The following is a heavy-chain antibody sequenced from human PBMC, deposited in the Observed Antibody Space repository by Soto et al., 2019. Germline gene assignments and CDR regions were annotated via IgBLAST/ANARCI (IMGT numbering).Heavy chain of an antibody. D-gene: IGHD3-9*01. J-gene: IGHJ6*02. CDR3: ARHEGPVDIAYGLNL. CDR2: VHDSWGS. CDR1: GGSISNYY. V-gene: IGHV4-59*08. Sequence: SETLSLTCTVSGGSISNYYWSWFRQTPGKGLEWIGYVHDSWGSNYNPSLKSRVAISLDTSKSQFSLKLTSVTAADTAVYYCARHEGPVDIAYGLNLWGQGTKVTVSS.